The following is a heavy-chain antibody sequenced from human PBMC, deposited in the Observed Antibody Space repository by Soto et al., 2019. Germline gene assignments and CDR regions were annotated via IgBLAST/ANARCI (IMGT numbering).Heavy chain of an antibody. V-gene: IGHV3-23*01. CDR1: GFTFSSYA. CDR3: AKNYFFDC. J-gene: IGHJ4*02. CDR2: ISRSGGST. Sequence: EVQLLDYGGGLVQPGGSLRLSCEASGFTFSSYAMSWVRQAPGKGLEWVSSISRSGGSTNYADSVKGRFTISRDDSKNILRLQMTSLRAEDTAIYYCAKNYFFDCWGQGTLVTVSS. D-gene: IGHD3-10*01.